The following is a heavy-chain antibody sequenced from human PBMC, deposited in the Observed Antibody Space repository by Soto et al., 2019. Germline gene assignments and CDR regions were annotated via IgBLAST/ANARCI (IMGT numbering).Heavy chain of an antibody. CDR2: TFYRSKWYN. CDR3: AKEGGNHYYYYAMAV. J-gene: IGHJ6*02. D-gene: IGHD1-26*01. Sequence: SQTLSLTCAISGDSVSSNSAAWSWIRQSPSRGLEWLGRTFYRSKWYNDYAVSVEGRITINPDTSKNQFSLQLNSVTPEDTAVYYCAKEGGNHYYYYAMAVWGQGTTVTVSS. CDR1: GDSVSSNSAA. V-gene: IGHV6-1*01.